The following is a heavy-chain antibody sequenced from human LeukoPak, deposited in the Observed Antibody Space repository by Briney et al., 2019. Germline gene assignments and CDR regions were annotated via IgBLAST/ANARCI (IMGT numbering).Heavy chain of an antibody. V-gene: IGHV1-18*01. D-gene: IGHD3-3*01. CDR2: ISAYNGNT. J-gene: IGHJ4*02. CDR1: GGTFSSYA. CDR3: ARDGYYDFWSGYYSYFDY. Sequence: GASVKVSCKASGGTFSSYAISWVRQAPGQGLEWMGWISAYNGNTNYAQKLQGRVTMTTDTSTSTAYMELRSLRSDDTAVYYCARDGYYDFWSGYYSYFDYWGQGTLVTVSS.